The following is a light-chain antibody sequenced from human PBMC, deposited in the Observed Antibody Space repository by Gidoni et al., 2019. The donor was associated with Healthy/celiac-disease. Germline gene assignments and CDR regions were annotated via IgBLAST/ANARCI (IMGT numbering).Light chain of an antibody. CDR1: QSVISY. CDR2: DAS. V-gene: IGKV3-11*01. J-gene: IGKJ4*01. CDR3: QQRSNWPPLT. Sequence: DTELTHSPATLSLAPGETATLTCRGSQSVISYLAWYQQEPGQDPRLLISDASNRATGIPARFSGSSSSANFSLPISSLLPDDFAVSYCQQRSNWPPLTFGRGTKVEIK.